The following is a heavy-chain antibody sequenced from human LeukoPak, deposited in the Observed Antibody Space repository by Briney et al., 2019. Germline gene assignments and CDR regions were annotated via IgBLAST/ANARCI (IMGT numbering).Heavy chain of an antibody. J-gene: IGHJ4*02. V-gene: IGHV4-59*01. CDR1: GGSISSYS. Sequence: SETLSLTCTDSGGSISSYSWSWIRQPPGKGLEWIGYIYYSGSTNYNPSLKSRVTISIDTSKNQFSLKLSSVTAADTAVYYCATHPPKLCTGGSCSDYWGQGTLVTVSS. CDR2: IYYSGST. CDR3: ATHPPKLCTGGSCSDY. D-gene: IGHD2-15*01.